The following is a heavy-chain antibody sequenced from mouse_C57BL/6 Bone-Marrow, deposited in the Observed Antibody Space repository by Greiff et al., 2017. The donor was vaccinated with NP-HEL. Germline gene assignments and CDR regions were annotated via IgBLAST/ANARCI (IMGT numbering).Heavy chain of an antibody. CDR3: ARRIFITTVRDFDY. Sequence: EVQLVESGPGMVKPSQSLSLTCTVTGYSITSGYDWHWIRHFPGNKLEWMGYISYSGSTNYNPSLKSRISITHDTSKNHFFLKLNSVTTEDTATYYCARRIFITTVRDFDYWGQGTTLTVSS. CDR2: ISYSGST. CDR1: GYSITSGYD. D-gene: IGHD1-1*01. V-gene: IGHV3-1*01. J-gene: IGHJ2*01.